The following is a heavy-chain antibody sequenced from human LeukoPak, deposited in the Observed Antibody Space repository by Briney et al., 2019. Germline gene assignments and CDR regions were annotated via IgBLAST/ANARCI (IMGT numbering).Heavy chain of an antibody. J-gene: IGHJ4*02. D-gene: IGHD5-24*01. Sequence: PSQTLSLTCTVSGGSISSGDYYWSWIRQPPGKGLEWIGYIDYSGSTYYNPSLKSRVTISVDTSKNQFSLKLSSVTAADTAVYYCARTRRDGYNPVDYWGQGTLVTVSS. CDR1: GGSISSGDYY. CDR3: ARTRRDGYNPVDY. V-gene: IGHV4-30-4*08. CDR2: IDYSGST.